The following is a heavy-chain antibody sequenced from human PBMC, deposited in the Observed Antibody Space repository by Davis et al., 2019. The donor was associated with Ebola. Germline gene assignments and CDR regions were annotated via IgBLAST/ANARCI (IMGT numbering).Heavy chain of an antibody. D-gene: IGHD6-6*01. CDR3: ARSYSSSSPWGMDV. J-gene: IGHJ6*04. V-gene: IGHV4-59*01. CDR1: GDSMSSSY. CDR2: IFYSESTKNT. Sequence: SETLSLTCTVSGDSMSSSYWSWIRQPPGKGLEWIGDIFYSESTKNTNYNPSLKSRVTMSVEKSKNQISLRLNSVTAADTAVYYCARSYSSSSPWGMDVWGKGTTVTVSS.